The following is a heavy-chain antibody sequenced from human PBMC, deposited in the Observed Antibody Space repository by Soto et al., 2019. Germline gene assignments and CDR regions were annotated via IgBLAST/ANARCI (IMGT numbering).Heavy chain of an antibody. V-gene: IGHV4-39*01. J-gene: IGHJ4*02. Sequence: SETLSLTCIVSGGSISSSTHYWGWIRQPPGKGLEWIASIYKSGSAYYNPSLKSSVTISVDTSKNQFSLKLTSVTAADTAVYYCARQWGAGSGSYYNAVAYWGQGTLVTVSS. CDR2: IYKSGSA. D-gene: IGHD3-10*01. CDR1: GGSISSSTHY. CDR3: ARQWGAGSGSYYNAVAY.